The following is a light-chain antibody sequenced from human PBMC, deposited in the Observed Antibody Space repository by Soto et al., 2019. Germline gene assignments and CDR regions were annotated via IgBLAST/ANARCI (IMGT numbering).Light chain of an antibody. Sequence: QAVVTQPPSVSGAPGQRVTISCTGSSSNIGAGYDVHWYQQLPGTAPKLLIYGNSNRPSGVPDRFSGSKSGTSASLAITGLQAEDEADYYYQSYDSSLSGWVFRGGTKLTVL. J-gene: IGLJ3*02. V-gene: IGLV1-40*01. CDR1: SSNIGAGYD. CDR2: GNS. CDR3: QSYDSSLSGWV.